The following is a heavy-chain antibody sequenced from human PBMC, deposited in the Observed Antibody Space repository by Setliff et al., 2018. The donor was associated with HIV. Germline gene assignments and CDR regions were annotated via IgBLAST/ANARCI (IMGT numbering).Heavy chain of an antibody. J-gene: IGHJ5*02. CDR2: INEGGNT. CDR3: ARRPISPYTLTTGMLDP. CDR1: GGSFSGYY. Sequence: PSETLSLTCGVYGGSFSGYYWTWIRQPPGKGLQWIGEINEGGNTNYDPSPKSRVTMSVDTSKNQISLRLISLTAADTAVHYCARRPISPYTLTTGMLDPWGQGTLVTVSS. V-gene: IGHV4-34*01. D-gene: IGHD3-10*01.